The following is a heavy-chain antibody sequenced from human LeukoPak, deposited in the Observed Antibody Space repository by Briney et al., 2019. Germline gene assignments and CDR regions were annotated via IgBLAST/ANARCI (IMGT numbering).Heavy chain of an antibody. Sequence: SETLSLTCTVSGGSISSYYWSWIRQPPGKGLEWIGYIYYSGSTNYNPSLKSRVTISVDTSKNQFSLKLSSVTAADTAVYYCARGLVYYDLWSGYYSFWFDPWGQGTLVTVSS. J-gene: IGHJ5*02. CDR3: ARGLVYYDLWSGYYSFWFDP. V-gene: IGHV4-59*12. CDR2: IYYSGST. CDR1: GGSISSYY. D-gene: IGHD3-3*01.